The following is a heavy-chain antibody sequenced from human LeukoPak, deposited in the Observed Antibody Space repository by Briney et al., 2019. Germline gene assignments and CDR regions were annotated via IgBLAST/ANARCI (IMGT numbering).Heavy chain of an antibody. CDR2: IKQDGSEK. CDR1: GFTFSSYW. CDR3: ARVRERYFDWLPPDY. D-gene: IGHD3-9*01. Sequence: GGSLRLSCAASGFTFSSYWMSWVRQAPGKGLEWVANIKQDGSEKYYVDSVKGRFTISRDNAKNSLYLQMNSLRAEDTAVYCCARVRERYFDWLPPDYWGQGTLVTVSS. V-gene: IGHV3-7*03. J-gene: IGHJ4*02.